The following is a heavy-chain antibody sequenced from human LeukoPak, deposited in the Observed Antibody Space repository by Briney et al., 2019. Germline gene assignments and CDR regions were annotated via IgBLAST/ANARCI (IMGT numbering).Heavy chain of an antibody. D-gene: IGHD3-22*01. CDR2: INHSGST. CDR1: GGSFSGCY. Sequence: SETLSLTCAVYGGSFSGCYWSWIRQPPGKGLEWIGEINHSGSTNYNPSLKSRVTISVDTSKNQFSLKLSSVTAADTAVYYCARTSGYLNYWGQGTLVTVSS. J-gene: IGHJ4*02. CDR3: ARTSGYLNY. V-gene: IGHV4-34*01.